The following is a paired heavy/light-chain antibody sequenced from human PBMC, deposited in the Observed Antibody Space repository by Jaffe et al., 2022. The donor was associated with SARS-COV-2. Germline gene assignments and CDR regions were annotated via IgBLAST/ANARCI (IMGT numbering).Light chain of an antibody. CDR2: WAS. CDR1: QSVLDSSNNKNS. V-gene: IGKV4-1*01. CDR3: QQYYSIPYT. J-gene: IGKJ2*01. Sequence: DIVMTQSPDSLAVSLGERATINCKSSQSVLDSSNNKNSLTWYQQKPGQPPKLLIYWASTRESGVPDRFSGSGSGTDFTLTISSLQAEDVAVYYCQQYYSIPYTFGQGTKLEIK.
Heavy chain of an antibody. Sequence: QVQLQESGPGLVKPSQTLSLTCTVSGGSISSGGYFWNWIRQHPGKGLEWIGYMYYSGSTYYNPSLKSRVTISIDTSKNQFSLKLSSVTAADTAVYYCAGDNGASGIGSFDYWGQGTLVTVSS. V-gene: IGHV4-31*03. CDR2: MYYSGST. CDR1: GGSISSGGYF. D-gene: IGHD3-10*01. J-gene: IGHJ4*02. CDR3: AGDNGASGIGSFDY.